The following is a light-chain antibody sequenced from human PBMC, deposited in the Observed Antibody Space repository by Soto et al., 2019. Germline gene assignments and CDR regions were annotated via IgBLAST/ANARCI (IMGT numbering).Light chain of an antibody. CDR3: KQYQTYSRT. Sequence: DIQMTQSPSTVSASVGDRITITCRASQSINTWLAWYRQRPGDAPQLLIYDGSTLAMGVPSIFSSSGSGTDFTPSISKLQPDDFATFYCKQYQTYSRTFGQGTKVEVK. CDR1: QSINTW. J-gene: IGKJ1*01. V-gene: IGKV1-5*01. CDR2: DGS.